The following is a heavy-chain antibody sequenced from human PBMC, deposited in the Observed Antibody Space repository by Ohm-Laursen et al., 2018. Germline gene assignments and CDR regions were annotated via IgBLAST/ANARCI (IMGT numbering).Heavy chain of an antibody. Sequence: SLRLSCAASGFSFITSWMTWVRQAPGKGLEWVANIKPDGSEKHYVGSVRGRFTLSRDNAKNSLYLQMNTLRAEDTAVYYCARDSRAYTYDLGGIFDSWGQGTLVTVSS. D-gene: IGHD5-18*01. V-gene: IGHV3-7*03. J-gene: IGHJ4*02. CDR1: GFSFITSW. CDR2: IKPDGSEK. CDR3: ARDSRAYTYDLGGIFDS.